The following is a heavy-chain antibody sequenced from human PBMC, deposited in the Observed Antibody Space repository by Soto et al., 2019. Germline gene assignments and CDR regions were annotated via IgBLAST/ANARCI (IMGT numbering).Heavy chain of an antibody. Sequence: QVQLVQSGAEVKKPGSSVKVSCKASGGTFSSYTISWVRQAPGQGLEWMGRIIPILGIANYAQRFQGRVPITPDKATSTAYMELSSLRSEDTAVYYCATPSPAAGGGNWGWGQGTLVTVSS. D-gene: IGHD7-27*01. V-gene: IGHV1-69*02. CDR2: IIPILGIA. J-gene: IGHJ4*02. CDR3: ATPSPAAGGGNWG. CDR1: GGTFSSYT.